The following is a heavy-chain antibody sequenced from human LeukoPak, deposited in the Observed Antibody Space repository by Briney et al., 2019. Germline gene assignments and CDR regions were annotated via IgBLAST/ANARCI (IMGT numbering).Heavy chain of an antibody. V-gene: IGHV3-30*02. D-gene: IGHD6-19*01. J-gene: IGHJ4*02. CDR1: GFTFSSYS. CDR3: AKVGSGWYGVDY. Sequence: GGSLRLSCAASGFTFSSYSMNWVRQAPGKGLEWAAFIRYDGSNKYYADSVKGRFTISRDNSKNTLYLQMNSLRAEDTAVYYCAKVGSGWYGVDYWGQGTLVTVSS. CDR2: IRYDGSNK.